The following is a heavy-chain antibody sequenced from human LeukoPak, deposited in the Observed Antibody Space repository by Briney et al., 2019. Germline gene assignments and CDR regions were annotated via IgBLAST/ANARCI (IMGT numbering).Heavy chain of an antibody. CDR1: GFTLSNHW. V-gene: IGHV3-7*03. J-gene: IGHJ4*02. CDR2: VNRDGSET. Sequence: PGGSLRLSCAASGFTLSNHWMTWVRQVPGRGPEWVANVNRDGSETYYLDSVKGRFTISKDNAKNSLYLQMNSLRAEDTAFYYCVRGTTNYYFGSWGQGTLVTVSS. CDR3: VRGTTNYYFGS. D-gene: IGHD4-11*01.